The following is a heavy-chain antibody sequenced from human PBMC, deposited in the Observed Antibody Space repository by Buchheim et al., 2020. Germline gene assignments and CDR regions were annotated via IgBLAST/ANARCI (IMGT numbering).Heavy chain of an antibody. J-gene: IGHJ6*02. D-gene: IGHD2-2*01. CDR3: ARELRRVVPAGNYYDMDV. CDR1: GFTFSSYA. CDR2: ISYDGSNK. V-gene: IGHV3-30*04. Sequence: QVQLVESGGGVVQPGRSLRLSCAASGFTFSSYAMHWVRQAPGKGLEWVAVISYDGSNKYYADSVKGRFTISRDNSKNTLYLQMNSLRAEDTAVYYCARELRRVVPAGNYYDMDVWGQGTT.